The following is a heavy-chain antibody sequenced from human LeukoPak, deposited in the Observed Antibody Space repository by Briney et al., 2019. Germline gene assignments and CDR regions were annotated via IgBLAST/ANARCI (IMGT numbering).Heavy chain of an antibody. CDR3: ARDYYGSGSFHY. CDR2: ISAYNGNT. CDR1: GYTFTSYG. J-gene: IGHJ4*02. D-gene: IGHD3-10*01. V-gene: IGHV1-18*01. Sequence: ASVKVSCKASGYTFTSYGISWVRQARGQGLEWMGWISAYNGNTNYAQKLRGRVTMTTDTSTSTAYMELRSLRSDDTAVYYCARDYYGSGSFHYWGQGTLVTVSS.